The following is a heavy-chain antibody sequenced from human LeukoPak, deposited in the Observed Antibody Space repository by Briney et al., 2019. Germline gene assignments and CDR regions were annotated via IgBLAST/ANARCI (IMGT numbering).Heavy chain of an antibody. CDR3: TRVIVAVPGYFDYFDF. CDR1: GFNFSNHY. V-gene: IGHV3-7*01. CDR2: INEDGSNK. D-gene: IGHD6-19*01. Sequence: GGSLRLSCTASGFNFSNHYMRWIRQAPGKGLEWVANINEDGSNKWHLGSVKGRFTVSRDNARNSLYLQMNSLRVEDTAVYYCTRVIVAVPGYFDYFDFWGQGVLVTVSS. J-gene: IGHJ4*02.